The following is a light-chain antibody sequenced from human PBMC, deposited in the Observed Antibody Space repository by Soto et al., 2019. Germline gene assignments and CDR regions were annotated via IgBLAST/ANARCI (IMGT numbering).Light chain of an antibody. CDR2: HTS. CDR3: QQYNDWFSIT. Sequence: EVVMTQSPATLSVSPGERAALSCRASQSVSSKLAWYRQRPAQAPRLVIYHTSTRATGVAARCSGSGSGTEFTLTISSLQSEDFGVYYCQQYNDWFSITFGQGTRLEIK. V-gene: IGKV3-15*01. J-gene: IGKJ5*01. CDR1: QSVSSK.